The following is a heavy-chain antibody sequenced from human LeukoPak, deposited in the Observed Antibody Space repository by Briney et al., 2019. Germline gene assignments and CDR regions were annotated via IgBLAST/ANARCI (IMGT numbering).Heavy chain of an antibody. J-gene: IGHJ4*02. V-gene: IGHV3-23*01. CDR3: AKDRVGYNVKGSDY. Sequence: GGSLRLSCAASGFSFGGYAVAWVRQAPGKGLEWISSISGSGATANYADSVRGRFIISRDNSANRLDLQMNSLRVEDAAVYYCAKDRVGYNVKGSDYWGQGILVTVSS. CDR1: GFSFGGYA. CDR2: ISGSGATA. D-gene: IGHD5-24*01.